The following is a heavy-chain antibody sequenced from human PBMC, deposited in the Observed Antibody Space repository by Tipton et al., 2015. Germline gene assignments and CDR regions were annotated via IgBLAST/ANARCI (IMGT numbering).Heavy chain of an antibody. CDR3: ARGHKNGASPWDY. CDR2: IQYSGST. Sequence: LRLSCSVSSDSISKYYWSWIRQPPGKELEWIGYIQYSGSTNYNPSLKSRVTISVDTSKNQFSLKVNSVTAADTAVYYCARGHKNGASPWDYWGQGTLVTVSS. D-gene: IGHD4-17*01. CDR1: SDSISKYY. V-gene: IGHV4-59*12. J-gene: IGHJ4*02.